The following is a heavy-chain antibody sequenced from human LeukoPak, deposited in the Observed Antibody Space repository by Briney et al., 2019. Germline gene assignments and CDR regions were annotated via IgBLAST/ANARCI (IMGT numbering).Heavy chain of an antibody. Sequence: GASVKVSCKASGYTFTGYYIHWVRQAPGQGLEWMGWINPNSGGTNYAQKFQGRVTMTRDTSISTAYMELSRLRSDDTAVYYCARDLGSGWYLKDYWGQGTLVTVSS. CDR1: GYTFTGYY. D-gene: IGHD6-19*01. V-gene: IGHV1-2*02. CDR3: ARDLGSGWYLKDY. J-gene: IGHJ4*02. CDR2: INPNSGGT.